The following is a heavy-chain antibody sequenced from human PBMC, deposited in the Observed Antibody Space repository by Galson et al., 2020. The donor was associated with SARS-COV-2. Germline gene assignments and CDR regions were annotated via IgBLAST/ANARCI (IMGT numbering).Heavy chain of an antibody. D-gene: IGHD3-22*01. CDR1: GYSVSTTHY. CDR2: VCPSGTT. CDR3: ARQGVNMIVLVTVPGWYFDL. V-gene: IGHV4-38-2*02. J-gene: IGHJ2*01. Sequence: SETLSLTCTVSGYSVSTTHYWGWVRQPPGRGLEWIGSVCPSGTTYYNPSLKSRVTISVDTSKNQFSLRLDSVTAADTALYYCARQGVNMIVLVTVPGWYFDLWGRGTLVTVSS.